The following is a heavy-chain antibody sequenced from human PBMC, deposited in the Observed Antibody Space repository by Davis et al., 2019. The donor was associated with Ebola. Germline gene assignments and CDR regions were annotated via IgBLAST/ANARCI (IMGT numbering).Heavy chain of an antibody. D-gene: IGHD6-19*01. CDR1: GFTFSTSG. CDR2: IKQDGSDK. CDR3: ATAGEVSGWGEFVDY. J-gene: IGHJ4*02. V-gene: IGHV3-7*01. Sequence: GESLKISCEASGFTFSTSGMNWVRQAPGKGLEWVANIKQDGSDKYYVDSVKGRFTISRDNAKNSLYLQMNSLRVEDTAVYYCATAGEVSGWGEFVDYWGQGVLVTVSS.